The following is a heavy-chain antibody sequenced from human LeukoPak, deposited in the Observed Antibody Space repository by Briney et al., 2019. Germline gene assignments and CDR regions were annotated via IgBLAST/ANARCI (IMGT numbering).Heavy chain of an antibody. J-gene: IGHJ4*02. CDR2: IYHSGST. CDR1: GGSISSGNW. Sequence: SGTLSLTRAVSGGSISSGNWWSWVRQPPGKGLEWIGQIYHSGSTNYNPSLKSRVTISVEKSKNQFSLNLTSVTAADTAVYYCARGLVAAGTDHWGQGTLVTVSS. D-gene: IGHD6-13*01. CDR3: ARGLVAAGTDH. V-gene: IGHV4-4*02.